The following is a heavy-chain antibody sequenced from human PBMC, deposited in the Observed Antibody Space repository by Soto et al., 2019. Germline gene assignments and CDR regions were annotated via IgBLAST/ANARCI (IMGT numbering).Heavy chain of an antibody. V-gene: IGHV4-61*01. J-gene: IGHJ6*02. CDR3: ARDSGGYYDSSGYYYGYYYGMDV. CDR2: IYYSGST. Sequence: PXETLSLTCTVCGGCFSSGSYYGSGIRQPPGKGLEWIGYIYYSGSTNYNPSLKSRVTISVDTSKNQFSLKLSSVTAADTAVYYCARDSGGYYDSSGYYYGYYYGMDVWGQGTTVTVSS. CDR1: GGCFSSGSYY. D-gene: IGHD3-22*01.